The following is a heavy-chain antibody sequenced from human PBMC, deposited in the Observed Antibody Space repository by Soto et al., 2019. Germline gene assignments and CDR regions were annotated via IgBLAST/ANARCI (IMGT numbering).Heavy chain of an antibody. CDR1: GFTFSNYA. V-gene: IGHV3-23*01. D-gene: IGHD3-3*01. CDR2: ISGSGGTT. J-gene: IGHJ6*02. CDR3: AKGDLESPPHYYFHYGMDV. Sequence: GGSLRLSCAASGFTFSNYAMSWVRQIPAKGPEWVSGISGSGGTTYYADSVKGRFTISRDNSKNTLYLQMNSLRAEDTALYYCAKGDLESPPHYYFHYGMDVWGQGTTVTVSS.